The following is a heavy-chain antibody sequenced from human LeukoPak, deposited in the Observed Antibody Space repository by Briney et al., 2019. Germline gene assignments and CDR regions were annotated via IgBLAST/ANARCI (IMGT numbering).Heavy chain of an antibody. CDR2: LSTYNGNT. CDR1: GYTFTSCG. Sequence: ASVKVSCKASGYTFTSCGISWVRQAPGQGLEWMGWLSTYNGNTNYAQKLQGRVTMTTDTSASTAYMELRSLRSDDTAVYYCARASYDILTGYYIGSLDAFDIWGQGTMVTVSS. J-gene: IGHJ3*02. D-gene: IGHD3-9*01. V-gene: IGHV1-18*01. CDR3: ARASYDILTGYYIGSLDAFDI.